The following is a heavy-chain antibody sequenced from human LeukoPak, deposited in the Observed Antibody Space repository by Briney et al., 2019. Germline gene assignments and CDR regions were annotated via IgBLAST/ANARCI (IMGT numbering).Heavy chain of an antibody. CDR3: AGRRVLDAYY. V-gene: IGHV3-66*02. J-gene: IGHJ4*02. D-gene: IGHD3-16*01. Sequence: PGGSLRLSCGASEFTVSNNYMSWVRQAPGKGLEWVSVIYSGDNTYYVESVKGRFTISRDNSKNTLFLQMNRLRAEDTAVYYCAGRRVLDAYYWGQGTLVTVSS. CDR1: EFTVSNNY. CDR2: IYSGDNT.